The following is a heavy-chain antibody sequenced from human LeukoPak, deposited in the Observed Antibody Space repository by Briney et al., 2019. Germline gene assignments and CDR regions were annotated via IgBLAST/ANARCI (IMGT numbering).Heavy chain of an antibody. CDR3: AKDWDDYYYDSSGYRYAIGVHYFDY. J-gene: IGHJ4*02. V-gene: IGHV3-23*01. Sequence: PGGSLRLSCAASGFTFSSYAMSWVRQAPGKGLEWVSAISGSGGSTYYADSVKGRFTISRDNSKNTLYLQMNSLRAEDTAVYYCAKDWDDYYYDSSGYRYAIGVHYFDYWRQGTLVTVSS. CDR2: ISGSGGST. D-gene: IGHD3-22*01. CDR1: GFTFSSYA.